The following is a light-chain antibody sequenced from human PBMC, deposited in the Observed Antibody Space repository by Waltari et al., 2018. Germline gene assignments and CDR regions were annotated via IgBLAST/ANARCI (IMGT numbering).Light chain of an antibody. CDR2: EVT. Sequence: QSALTQPASVSGSPGQSIAISCIGASSDVGANNFLSWYQQHPGRPPKLMIHEVTKRPAGVSTRFSGSKSGNTASLTISGLQAEDEADYYCCSYTTIGPVLIGGGTKVTVL. CDR1: SSDVGANNF. CDR3: CSYTTIGPVL. J-gene: IGLJ2*01. V-gene: IGLV2-23*02.